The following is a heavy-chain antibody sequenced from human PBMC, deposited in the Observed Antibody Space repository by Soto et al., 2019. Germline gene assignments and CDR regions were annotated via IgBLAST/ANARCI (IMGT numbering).Heavy chain of an antibody. Sequence: SETLSLTCTVSGGSISSYYWSWIRQPPGKGLEWIGYIYYSGSTNYNPSLKSRVTISVDTSKNQFSLKLSSVTAADTAVYYCARLAGYYYYMDVWGKGTTVTVSS. J-gene: IGHJ6*03. CDR2: IYYSGST. V-gene: IGHV4-59*08. CDR1: GGSISSYY. CDR3: ARLAGYYYYMDV.